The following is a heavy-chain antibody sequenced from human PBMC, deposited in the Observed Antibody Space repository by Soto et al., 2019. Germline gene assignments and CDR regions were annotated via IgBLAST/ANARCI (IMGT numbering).Heavy chain of an antibody. Sequence: SGPTLVNPTHTLTLTCTFSGFSLSTSGMCVSWIRQPPGKALEWLALIDWDDDKYYSTSLKTRLTISKDTSKNQVVLTMTNMDPVDTATYYCARIQIAAAGTFYYYYGMDVWGQGTTVTVSS. CDR1: GFSLSTSGMC. V-gene: IGHV2-70*01. CDR2: IDWDDDK. D-gene: IGHD6-13*01. J-gene: IGHJ6*02. CDR3: ARIQIAAAGTFYYYYGMDV.